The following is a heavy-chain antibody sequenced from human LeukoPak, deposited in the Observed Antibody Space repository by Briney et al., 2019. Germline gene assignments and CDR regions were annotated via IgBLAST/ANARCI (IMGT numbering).Heavy chain of an antibody. J-gene: IGHJ5*02. CDR1: GGSISSYY. D-gene: IGHD1-26*01. Sequence: SETLSLPCTVSGGSISSYYWSWIRQPPGKGLEWIGYIYYSGSTNYNPSLKSRVTISVDTSKNQFSLKLSSVTAADTAVYYCARASGSYYGTDWFDPWGQGTLVTVSS. V-gene: IGHV4-59*01. CDR2: IYYSGST. CDR3: ARASGSYYGTDWFDP.